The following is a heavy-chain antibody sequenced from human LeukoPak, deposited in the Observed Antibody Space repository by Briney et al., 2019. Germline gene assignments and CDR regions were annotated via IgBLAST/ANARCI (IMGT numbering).Heavy chain of an antibody. CDR3: AKVAAAGVGNDY. CDR2: ISWNSGSI. CDR1: GFTFDDYA. V-gene: IGHV3-9*01. D-gene: IGHD6-13*01. Sequence: GRSLRLSCAASGFTFDDYAMNWVRQVPGKGLEWVSGISWNSGSIGYADPVKGRFTISRDNAKNSLYLQMNSLRAEDTALYYCAKVAAAGVGNDYWGQGTLVTVSS. J-gene: IGHJ4*02.